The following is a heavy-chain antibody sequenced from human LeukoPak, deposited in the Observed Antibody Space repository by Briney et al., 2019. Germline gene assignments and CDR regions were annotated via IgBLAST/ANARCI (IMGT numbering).Heavy chain of an antibody. V-gene: IGHV4-39*07. J-gene: IGHJ3*02. CDR1: GASISTRNYY. CDR3: AKSNGYGLVDI. Sequence: SQTLSLTHPVYGASISTRNYYWAWLREPPGKGLQWFGNIFYSGRTYCSPSLKSRVTISLDTSRNQFSLELNSVTAADTAVYYCAKSNGYGLVDIWGQGTMVTVSS. D-gene: IGHD3-10*01. CDR2: IFYSGRT.